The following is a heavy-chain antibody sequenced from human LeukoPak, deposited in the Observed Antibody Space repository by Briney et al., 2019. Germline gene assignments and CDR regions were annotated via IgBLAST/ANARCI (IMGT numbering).Heavy chain of an antibody. CDR3: ARHEWTVTAVY. CDR1: GYSFTSYW. J-gene: IGHJ4*02. D-gene: IGHD2-21*02. Sequence: GESLKISCKGPGYSFTSYWISWVRQMPGKGLEWMGRIDPSDSYTNYSPSFQGHVTISADKSVSSAYLQWSSLKASDTAMYYCARHEWTVTAVYWGQGTLVTVSS. V-gene: IGHV5-10-1*01. CDR2: IDPSDSYT.